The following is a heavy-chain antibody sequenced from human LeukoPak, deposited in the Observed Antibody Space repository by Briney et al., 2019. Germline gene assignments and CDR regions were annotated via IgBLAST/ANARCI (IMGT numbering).Heavy chain of an antibody. CDR3: ARGRGHLRYFDY. D-gene: IGHD4-17*01. Sequence: PSETLSLTCTVSGGSISSHNYYWGWIRQPPGKGLEWIGNIYYSGTTYYTPSLKSRVTISVDTSKNQFSLKLSSVTAADTAVYYCARGRGHLRYFDYWGQGTLVTVSS. CDR1: GGSISSHNYY. CDR2: IYYSGTT. J-gene: IGHJ4*02. V-gene: IGHV4-39*01.